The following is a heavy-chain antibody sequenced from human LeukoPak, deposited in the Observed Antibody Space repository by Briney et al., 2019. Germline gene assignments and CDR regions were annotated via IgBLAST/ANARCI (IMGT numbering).Heavy chain of an antibody. J-gene: IGHJ3*02. CDR2: IYYSGST. Sequence: SETLSLTCTVSGGSISSGGYYWSWIRQHPGKGLEWIGYIYYSGSTYYNPSLKSRVTISVDTSKNQFSLKLSSVTAADTAVYYCARDKFKQDDAFDIWGQGTMVTVSS. D-gene: IGHD6-13*01. CDR1: GGSISSGGYY. V-gene: IGHV4-31*03. CDR3: ARDKFKQDDAFDI.